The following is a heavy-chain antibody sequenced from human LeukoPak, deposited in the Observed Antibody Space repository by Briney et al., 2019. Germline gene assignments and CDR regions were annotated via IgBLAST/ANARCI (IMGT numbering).Heavy chain of an antibody. CDR2: IIPIFGTA. D-gene: IGHD6-19*01. CDR3: ARSQGSGWSFNWFDP. V-gene: IGHV1-69*13. CDR1: GYTFTNYD. J-gene: IGHJ5*02. Sequence: SVKVSCKASGYTFTNYDISWVRQAPGQGLEWMGGIIPIFGTANYAQKFQGRVTITADESTSTAYMELSSLRSEDTAVYYCARSQGSGWSFNWFDPWGQGTLVTVSS.